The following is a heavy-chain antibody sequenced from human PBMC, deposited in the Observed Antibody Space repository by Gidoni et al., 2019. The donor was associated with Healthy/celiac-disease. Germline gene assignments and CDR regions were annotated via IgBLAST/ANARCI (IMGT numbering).Heavy chain of an antibody. CDR1: GGAISSSSYY. Sequence: QLQLQESGAGLGKPSETLSLTCTVSGGAISSSSYYWGWIRQPPGKGLEWIGSIYYSGSTYYNPSLKSRVTISVDTSKNQFSLKLSSVTAADTAVYYCARLQTDPYYDSSGYDYWGQGTLVTVSS. V-gene: IGHV4-39*01. D-gene: IGHD3-22*01. J-gene: IGHJ4*02. CDR2: IYYSGST. CDR3: ARLQTDPYYDSSGYDY.